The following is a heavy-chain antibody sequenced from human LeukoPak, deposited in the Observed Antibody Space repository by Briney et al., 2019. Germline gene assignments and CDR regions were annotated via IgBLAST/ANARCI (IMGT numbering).Heavy chain of an antibody. V-gene: IGHV4-34*01. CDR1: GGSFSGYY. D-gene: IGHD3-3*01. CDR3: ARVRRVVMGVDY. CDR2: INHSGST. Sequence: KPSETLSLTCAVYGGSFSGYYWSWIRQPPGKGLEWIGEINHSGSTNYNPSLKSRVTISVDTSKNQFSLKLSSVTAADTAVYYCARVRRVVMGVDYWGQGTLVTVSS. J-gene: IGHJ4*02.